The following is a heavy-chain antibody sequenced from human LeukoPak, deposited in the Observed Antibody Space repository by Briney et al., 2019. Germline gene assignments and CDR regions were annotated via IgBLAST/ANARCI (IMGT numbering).Heavy chain of an antibody. J-gene: IGHJ4*02. D-gene: IGHD4-17*01. CDR2: ISISSSTI. CDR1: GFTFSNYA. Sequence: GSLRLSCAASGFTFSNYAMNWVRQAPGKGLEWLSYISISSSTIYYADSVKGRFTISRDNAKKTLFLQMNSLRDEDTAVYYCARGETAVTSYLHFWGQGTLVTVSS. V-gene: IGHV3-48*02. CDR3: ARGETAVTSYLHF.